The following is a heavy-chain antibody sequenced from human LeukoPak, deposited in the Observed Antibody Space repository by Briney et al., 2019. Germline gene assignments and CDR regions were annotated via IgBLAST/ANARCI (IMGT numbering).Heavy chain of an antibody. CDR1: GFTFSSYA. CDR2: ISYDGSNK. J-gene: IGHJ5*02. Sequence: GGSLRLSCAASGFTFSSYAMHWVRQAPGKGLEWVAVISYDGSNKYYADSVKGRFTISRDNSKNTLYLQMNSLRAEDTAVYYCAKDADQYSSGWYLSSWGQGTLVTVSS. V-gene: IGHV3-30*04. CDR3: AKDADQYSSGWYLSS. D-gene: IGHD6-19*01.